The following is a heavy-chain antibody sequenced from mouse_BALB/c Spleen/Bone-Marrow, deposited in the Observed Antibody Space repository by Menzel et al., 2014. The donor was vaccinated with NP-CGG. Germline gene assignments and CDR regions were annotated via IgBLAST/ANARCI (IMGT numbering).Heavy chain of an antibody. D-gene: IGHD2-10*01. V-gene: IGHV3-2*02. Sequence: EVQLVESGPGLVKPSQSLSLTCTVTGYSITSDCAWNWIRQFPGNKLEWMGYISYSGSSSYIPSLKSRISITRDTSKNQFFLRLNSVTTEDTATYYCARSAYYGNGAMDYWGQGTSVTVSS. CDR1: GYSITSDCA. CDR2: ISYSGSS. J-gene: IGHJ4*01. CDR3: ARSAYYGNGAMDY.